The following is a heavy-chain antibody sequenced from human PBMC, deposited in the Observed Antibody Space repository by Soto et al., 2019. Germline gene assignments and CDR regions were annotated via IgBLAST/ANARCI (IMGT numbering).Heavy chain of an antibody. CDR1: GGTFSSYT. D-gene: IGHD5-18*01. Sequence: QVQLVQSGAEVKKPGSSVTVSCKASGGTFSSYTISWVRQAPGQGLEWVGGIMPIFGTADYAQKFQGRDTITADESTSTAYMKLSSLRTEDTAGYYCARGNHRWIQVWYCDLWGRGTLGTVSS. J-gene: IGHJ2*01. CDR2: IMPIFGTA. CDR3: ARGNHRWIQVWYCDL. V-gene: IGHV1-69*12.